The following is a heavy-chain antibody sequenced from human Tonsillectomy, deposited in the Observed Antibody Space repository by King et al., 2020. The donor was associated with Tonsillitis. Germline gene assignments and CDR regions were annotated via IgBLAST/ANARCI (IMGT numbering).Heavy chain of an antibody. J-gene: IGHJ6*02. D-gene: IGHD3-22*01. Sequence: VQLVESGGGLVQPGGSLRLSCAASGVTFSSYSMNWVRQAPGKGLEWVSYISSSSSTIYYADSVKGRLTISRDNAKNSLYLQMNSLRDEDTAVYYCARRREYDDEYYYNYGMDVWGHGATVTVSS. CDR2: ISSSSSTI. CDR3: ARRREYDDEYYYNYGMDV. V-gene: IGHV3-48*02. CDR1: GVTFSSYS.